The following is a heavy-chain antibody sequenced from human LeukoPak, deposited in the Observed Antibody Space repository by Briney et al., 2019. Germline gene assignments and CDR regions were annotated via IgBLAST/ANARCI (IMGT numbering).Heavy chain of an antibody. D-gene: IGHD5-18*01. CDR1: GFSLSNYE. V-gene: IGHV3-48*03. J-gene: IGHJ4*02. CDR2: ISCSGNTI. Sequence: PGGSLRLSCAASGFSLSNYEMNWVRQAPGKGLEWVSYISCSGNTIYYADSVKGRFTISRDNAKNSLYLQMNSLRAEDTAVYYCSKGADTALAADYWGRGTLVTVSS. CDR3: SKGADTALAADY.